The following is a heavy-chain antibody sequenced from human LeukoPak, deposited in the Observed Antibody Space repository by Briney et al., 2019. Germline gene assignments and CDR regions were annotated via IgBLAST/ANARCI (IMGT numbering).Heavy chain of an antibody. D-gene: IGHD3-9*01. CDR2: INHSGST. CDR1: GGSFSGYY. J-gene: IGHJ4*02. CDR3: ARFPITYYDTLTALMKSSFDY. Sequence: SETLSLTCAVYGGSFSGYYWSWIRQPPGKGLEWIGEINHSGSTNYNPSLKSRVTISVDTSKNQFSLKLSSVTAADTAVYFCARFPITYYDTLTALMKSSFDYWGQGTLVTVSS. V-gene: IGHV4-34*01.